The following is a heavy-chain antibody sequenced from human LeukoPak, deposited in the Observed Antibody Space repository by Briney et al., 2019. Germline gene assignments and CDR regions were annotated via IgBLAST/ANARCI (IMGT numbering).Heavy chain of an antibody. Sequence: PSQTLSLTCTVSGGSMSSGSYYWSWIRQPAGKGLEWIGHIYTSGRTNYNPSLKSRVTISLDTSKNQFSLKLSSVTAADTAVYYCARAQYYYDYIDYWGQGTLVTVSS. CDR2: IYTSGRT. CDR1: GGSMSSGSYY. J-gene: IGHJ4*02. D-gene: IGHD3-22*01. CDR3: ARAQYYYDYIDY. V-gene: IGHV4-61*09.